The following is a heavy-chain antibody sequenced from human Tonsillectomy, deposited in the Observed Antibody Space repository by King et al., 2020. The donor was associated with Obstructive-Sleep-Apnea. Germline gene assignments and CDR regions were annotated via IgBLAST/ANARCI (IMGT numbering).Heavy chain of an antibody. CDR1: GFTFSSYA. CDR3: AKGHDGSFYRAFDY. V-gene: IGHV3-30*04. J-gene: IGHJ4*02. Sequence: VQLVESGGGVVQPGRSLRLSCVASGFTFSSYAMNWVRQAPGKGLEWVAFRSYDGSFECYADSVKGRFTISRDNSEKTLYLQMNSLRDEDTAFYYCAKGHDGSFYRAFDYWGQGTLVTVSS. CDR2: RSYDGSFE. D-gene: IGHD2-2*01.